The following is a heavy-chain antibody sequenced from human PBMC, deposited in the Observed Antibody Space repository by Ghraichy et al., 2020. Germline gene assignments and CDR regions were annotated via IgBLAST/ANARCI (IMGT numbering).Heavy chain of an antibody. CDR3: ARETGSRIFDY. V-gene: IGHV4-34*01. CDR1: GGSFSGYY. Sequence: GSLRLSCAVYGGSFSGYYWSWIRQPPGKGLEWIGVINHSGSTNYNPSLKSRVTISVDTSKNQFSLKLSSVTAADTAVYYCARETGSRIFDYWGQGTLVTVSS. J-gene: IGHJ4*02. CDR2: INHSGST. D-gene: IGHD3-9*01.